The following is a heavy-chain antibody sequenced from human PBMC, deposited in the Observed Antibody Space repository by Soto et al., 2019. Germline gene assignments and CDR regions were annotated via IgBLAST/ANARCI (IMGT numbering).Heavy chain of an antibody. D-gene: IGHD3-22*01. CDR3: ARLTTMIISLNMDV. V-gene: IGHV5-10-1*01. CDR2: IDPSDSYT. J-gene: IGHJ6*02. Sequence: PGESLKICCKGSGYSFTTYWISWVRQMPGKGLEWMGRIDPSDSYTNYSPSFQGHVTISVDKSSSTAYLQWSSLKASDTAMYYCARLTTMIISLNMDVWGQGTTVTVSS. CDR1: GYSFTTYW.